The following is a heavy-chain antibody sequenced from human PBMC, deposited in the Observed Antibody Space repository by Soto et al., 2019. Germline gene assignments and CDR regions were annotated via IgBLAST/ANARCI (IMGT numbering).Heavy chain of an antibody. CDR3: AREQAARPLDY. D-gene: IGHD6-6*01. CDR1: GFTFSSYA. V-gene: IGHV3-30-3*01. CDR2: ISYDGSNK. J-gene: IGHJ4*02. Sequence: GGSLRLSCAASGFTFSSYAMHWVRQAPGKGLEWVAVISYDGSNKYYADSVKGRFTISRDNSKNTLYLQMNSLRAEDTAVYYCAREQAARPLDYWGQGTLVTVSS.